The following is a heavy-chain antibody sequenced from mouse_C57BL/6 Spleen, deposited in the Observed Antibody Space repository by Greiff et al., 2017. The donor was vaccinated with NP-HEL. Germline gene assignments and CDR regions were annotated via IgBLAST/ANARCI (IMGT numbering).Heavy chain of an antibody. D-gene: IGHD2-4*01. V-gene: IGHV3-6*01. CDR3: AALYDYDVKWYFDV. CDR2: ISYDGSN. CDR1: GYSITSGYY. Sequence: EVKLEESGPGLVKPSQSLSLTCSVTGYSITSGYYWNWIRQSPGNQMEWMGYISYDGSNNYNPSLKNRISITRDTSKNQFFLKLNSVTTEDTATYYCAALYDYDVKWYFDVWGTGTTVTVSS. J-gene: IGHJ1*03.